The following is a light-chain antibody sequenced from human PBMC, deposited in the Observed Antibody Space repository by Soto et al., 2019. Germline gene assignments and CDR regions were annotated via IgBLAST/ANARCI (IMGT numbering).Light chain of an antibody. V-gene: IGLV2-8*01. Sequence: QAVLTQPPSASGSPGQSVTISCTGTSSDIGGYNYVSWYQQHPGKAPKLMIYEASKRPSGVPDRFSGSKSGNTASLTVSGLQADDEADYYCSSYAGSNNVVVFGGGTKLTVL. J-gene: IGLJ3*02. CDR2: EAS. CDR1: SSDIGGYNY. CDR3: SSYAGSNNVVV.